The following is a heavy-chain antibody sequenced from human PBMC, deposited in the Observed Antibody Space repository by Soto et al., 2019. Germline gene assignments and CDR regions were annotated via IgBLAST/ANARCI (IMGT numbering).Heavy chain of an antibody. J-gene: IGHJ5*02. Sequence: SETLSFTCTVSGGSISSGGYYWSWIRQHPGKGLEWIGYIYYSGSTYYNPSLKSRVTISVDTSKNQFSLKLSSVTAADTAVYYCARVETNWFDPWGQGTLVTVS. CDR3: ARVETNWFDP. CDR2: IYYSGST. V-gene: IGHV4-31*03. CDR1: GGSISSGGYY.